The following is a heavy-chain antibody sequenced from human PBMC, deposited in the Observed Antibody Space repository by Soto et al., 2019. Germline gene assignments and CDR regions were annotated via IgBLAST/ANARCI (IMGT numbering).Heavy chain of an antibody. CDR3: AKSLSVAGPYYFDS. CDR1: GFTFNSYG. Sequence: GGSLRLSCAASGFTFNSYGMSWVRQAPGKGLEWVSSISNGGGYIYYADSVKGRFTVSRDNAENSVFLQMDSLRAEDTAVYYCAKSLSVAGPYYFDSWGQGTLVTVSS. V-gene: IGHV3-21*01. J-gene: IGHJ4*02. D-gene: IGHD6-19*01. CDR2: ISNGGGYI.